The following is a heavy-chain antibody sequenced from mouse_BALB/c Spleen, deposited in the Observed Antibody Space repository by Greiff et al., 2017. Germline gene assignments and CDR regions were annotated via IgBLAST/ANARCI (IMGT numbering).Heavy chain of an antibody. Sequence: EVQLVESGGDLVKPGGSLKLSCAASGFTFSSYGMSWVRQTPDKRLEWVATISSGGSYTYYPDSVKGRFTISRDNAKNTLYLQMSSLKSEDTAMYYCARQGGYDWFAYWGQGTLVTVSA. CDR1: GFTFSSYG. CDR2: ISSGGSYT. D-gene: IGHD2-2*01. J-gene: IGHJ3*01. CDR3: ARQGGYDWFAY. V-gene: IGHV5-6*01.